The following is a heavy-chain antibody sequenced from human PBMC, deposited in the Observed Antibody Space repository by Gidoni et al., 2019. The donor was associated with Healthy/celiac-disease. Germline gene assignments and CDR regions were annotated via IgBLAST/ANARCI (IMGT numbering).Heavy chain of an antibody. CDR3: ARVVDYYFEY. CDR1: VYTFTSYY. J-gene: IGHJ4*02. V-gene: IGHV1-46*01. Sequence: QVQLVQSGAEVKQPGASVKVSCKASVYTFTSYYMHWVRQATGQGLEWLGIINPSGGSTSYEQKFKGRVTMTRDTSTSTVEMELSSLRSEDTAVYYCARVVDYYFEYWGKGTLVTVSS. CDR2: INPSGGST.